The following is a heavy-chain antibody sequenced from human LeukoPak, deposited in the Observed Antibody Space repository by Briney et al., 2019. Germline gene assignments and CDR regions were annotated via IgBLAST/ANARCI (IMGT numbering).Heavy chain of an antibody. CDR1: GFTFSSYA. Sequence: GGSLRLSCAASGFTFSSYAMSWVRQAPGKGLEWVSAISGSGGSTYYADSVKGRFTISRDNSKNSLYLQMNSLRTEDTAVYYCARWGMGAPDYWGQGTLVTVSS. CDR2: ISGSGGST. D-gene: IGHD3-16*01. CDR3: ARWGMGAPDY. J-gene: IGHJ4*02. V-gene: IGHV3-23*01.